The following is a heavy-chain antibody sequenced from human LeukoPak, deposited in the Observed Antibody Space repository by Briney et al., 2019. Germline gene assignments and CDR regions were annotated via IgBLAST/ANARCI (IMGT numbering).Heavy chain of an antibody. J-gene: IGHJ4*02. CDR2: IRYDGSNK. V-gene: IGHV3-30*02. CDR1: GFTFSSYG. CDR3: AKDLGSGWYSNDY. Sequence: GGSLRLSCAASGFTFSSYGMHWVRQAPGKGLEWVAFIRYDGSNKYYADSVKGRFTISRDNSKNTLYLQMNSLRAEDTAVYYCAKDLGSGWYSNDYWGQGALVTVSS. D-gene: IGHD6-19*01.